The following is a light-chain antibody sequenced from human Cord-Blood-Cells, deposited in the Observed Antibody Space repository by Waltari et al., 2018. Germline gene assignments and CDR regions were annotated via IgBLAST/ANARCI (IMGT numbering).Light chain of an antibody. V-gene: IGLV2-23*01. Sequence: QSALTQPASVSGSPGQSITISCTGTSSDVGSYKLVSWYQQHPGKAPKLMIYEGSKRPSGVSNRFSGSKSGTTASLTISGLQAEDEADYYCCSYAGSSTWVFGGGTKLTVL. CDR2: EGS. CDR3: CSYAGSSTWV. J-gene: IGLJ3*02. CDR1: SSDVGSYKL.